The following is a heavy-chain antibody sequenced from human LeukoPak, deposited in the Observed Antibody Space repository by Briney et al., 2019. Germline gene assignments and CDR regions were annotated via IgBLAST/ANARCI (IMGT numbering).Heavy chain of an antibody. D-gene: IGHD2-15*01. V-gene: IGHV4-59*08. Sequence: SETLSLTCTVSGGSISSYYWSWIRQPPGKGLEWIGYIYYSGSTNYNPSLESRVTMSVGTSKSQFSLELTSVTAADTAVYYCARAVGYCSGGSCLYYFDYWGQGTLVTVSS. CDR2: IYYSGST. CDR1: GGSISSYY. J-gene: IGHJ4*02. CDR3: ARAVGYCSGGSCLYYFDY.